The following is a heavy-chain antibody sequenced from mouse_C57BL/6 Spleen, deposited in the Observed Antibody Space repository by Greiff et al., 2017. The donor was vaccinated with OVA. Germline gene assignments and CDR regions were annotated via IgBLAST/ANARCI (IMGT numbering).Heavy chain of an antibody. CDR1: GYAFSSYW. CDR3: ARGLGGALDY. J-gene: IGHJ4*01. Sequence: VMLVESGAELVKPGASVKISCKASGYAFSSYWMNWVKQRPGKGLEWIGRIYPGDGDTNYNGKFKGKATLTADKSSSTAYMQLSSLTSDDSAVYVSARGLGGALDYWGQGTSVTVSS. CDR2: IYPGDGDT. D-gene: IGHD2-4*01. V-gene: IGHV1-80*01.